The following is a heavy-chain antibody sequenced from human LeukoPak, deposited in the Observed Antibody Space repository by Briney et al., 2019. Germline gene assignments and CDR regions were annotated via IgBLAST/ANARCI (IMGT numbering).Heavy chain of an antibody. Sequence: PGGSLRLSCAASGFTVSSNYMSWVRQAPGKGLEWVANIKQDGSEKYYVDSVKGRFTISRDNAKNSLYLQMKSLRAEDTAVYYCARGYSRFDYWGQGTLVTVSS. V-gene: IGHV3-7*04. J-gene: IGHJ4*02. CDR3: ARGYSRFDY. D-gene: IGHD4-11*01. CDR2: IKQDGSEK. CDR1: GFTVSSNY.